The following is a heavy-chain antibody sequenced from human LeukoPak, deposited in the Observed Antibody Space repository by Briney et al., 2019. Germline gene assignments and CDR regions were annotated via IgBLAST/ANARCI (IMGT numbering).Heavy chain of an antibody. V-gene: IGHV3-30*02. CDR3: AKDSGPTVTTYYFDY. CDR1: GFTFSSYG. Sequence: GGSLRLSCAASGFTFSSYGMHWVRQAPGKGLEWVAFIRYDGSNKYYADSVKGRFTISRDNSRNTLYLQMNSLRAEDTAVYYCAKDSGPTVTTYYFDYWGQGTLVTVSS. D-gene: IGHD4-17*01. CDR2: IRYDGSNK. J-gene: IGHJ4*02.